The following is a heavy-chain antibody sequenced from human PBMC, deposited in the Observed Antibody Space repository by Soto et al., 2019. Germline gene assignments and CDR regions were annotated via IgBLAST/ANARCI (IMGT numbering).Heavy chain of an antibody. J-gene: IGHJ6*02. CDR3: ARDRNPYCGADCSSTLMDA. CDR2: IWYDGSIE. D-gene: IGHD2-21*02. Sequence: PGGSLRLSCGASGFTFSSYVMHWVRQAPGKGLEWVALIWYDGSIEYYVDSVKGRFTISRDNSKNTMFLQMNTLRAEDTAVYYCARDRNPYCGADCSSTLMDAWGQGTTVTVSS. CDR1: GFTFSSYV. V-gene: IGHV3-33*01.